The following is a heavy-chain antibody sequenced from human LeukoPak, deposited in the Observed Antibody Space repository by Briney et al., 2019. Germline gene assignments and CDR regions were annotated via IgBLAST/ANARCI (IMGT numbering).Heavy chain of an antibody. V-gene: IGHV3-66*01. CDR3: ARNYYDSSGYSYYFDY. J-gene: IGHJ4*02. D-gene: IGHD3-22*01. CDR1: GFTGSSNY. CDR2: IYSGGST. Sequence: GGSLRLSCAASGFTGSSNYMRWVRQAPGKGLEGVSVIYSGGSTYYADSVKGRFTISRDNSKNTLYLQMNSLRAEDTAVYYCARNYYDSSGYSYYFDYWGQGTLVTVSS.